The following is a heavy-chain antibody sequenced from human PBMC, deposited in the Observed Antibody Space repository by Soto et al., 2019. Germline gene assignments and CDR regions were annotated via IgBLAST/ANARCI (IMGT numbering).Heavy chain of an antibody. D-gene: IGHD3-3*01. CDR1: GYTFTSYG. V-gene: IGHV1-18*01. CDR3: AKAFTSFGVVLDWFNP. J-gene: IGHJ5*02. CDR2: ISAYNGNT. Sequence: ASVKVTCKASGYTFTSYGISWVRQAPGQGLEWMGWISAYNGNTNYAQKLQGRVTMTTDTSTSTAYMELRSLRSDDTAVYYCAKAFTSFGVVLDWFNPLGQGTLVAVSA.